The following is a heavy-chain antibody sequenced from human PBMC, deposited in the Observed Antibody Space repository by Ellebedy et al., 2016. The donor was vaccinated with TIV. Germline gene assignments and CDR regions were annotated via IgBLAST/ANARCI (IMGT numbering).Heavy chain of an antibody. D-gene: IGHD3-22*01. CDR3: ARGSHYYDSSGLWAFDL. V-gene: IGHV3-21*01. Sequence: GGSLRLSCAGFGFSFSSYGMAWVRQVPGRGPEWVSSIDGSGSESYYGDAVRGRFTISRDNAKNSLYLQMNSLRAEDTAVYYCARGSHYYDSSGLWAFDLWGRGTLVTVSS. J-gene: IGHJ2*01. CDR1: GFSFSSYG. CDR2: IDGSGSES.